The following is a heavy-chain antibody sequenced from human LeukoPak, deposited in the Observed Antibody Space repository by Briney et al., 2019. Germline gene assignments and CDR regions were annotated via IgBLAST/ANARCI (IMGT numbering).Heavy chain of an antibody. CDR1: GGSISSYY. V-gene: IGHV4-4*07. J-gene: IGHJ1*01. D-gene: IGHD1-26*01. CDR3: ARTNAVGSTSEYFQY. CDR2: IYTSGST. Sequence: SETLSLTYTVSGGSISSYYWSWIRQPAGKGLEWIGRIYTSGSTNYSPSLKSRVTMSVDTSKNQFSLKLSSVTAADTAVYYCARTNAVGSTSEYFQYWGQGTLVSVSS.